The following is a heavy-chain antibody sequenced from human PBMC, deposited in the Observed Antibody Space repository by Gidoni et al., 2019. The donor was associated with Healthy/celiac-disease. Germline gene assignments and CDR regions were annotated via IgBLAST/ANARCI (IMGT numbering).Heavy chain of an antibody. V-gene: IGHV3-21*01. Sequence: EVQLVESGGGLVKPGGSLRLSCAASGFTFSSYSMNWVRQAPGKGLEWVSSISSSSSYIYYADSVKGRFTISRDNAKNSLYLQMNSLRAEDTAVYYCARPQWELLIEYYGMDVWGQGTTVTVSS. CDR3: ARPQWELLIEYYGMDV. J-gene: IGHJ6*02. D-gene: IGHD1-26*01. CDR2: ISSSSSYI. CDR1: GFTFSSYS.